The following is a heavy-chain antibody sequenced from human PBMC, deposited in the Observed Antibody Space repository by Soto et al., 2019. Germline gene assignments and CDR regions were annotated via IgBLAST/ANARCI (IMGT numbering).Heavy chain of an antibody. J-gene: IGHJ3*02. Sequence: SVKVSCKASGGTFSSYAISWVRQAPGQGLEWMGGIIPIFGTANYAQKFQGRVTITADESTSTAYMELSSLRSEDTAVYYCARERQETGFDAFDIWGQGTMVTVSS. CDR1: GGTFSSYA. V-gene: IGHV1-69*13. CDR2: IIPIFGTA. CDR3: ARERQETGFDAFDI.